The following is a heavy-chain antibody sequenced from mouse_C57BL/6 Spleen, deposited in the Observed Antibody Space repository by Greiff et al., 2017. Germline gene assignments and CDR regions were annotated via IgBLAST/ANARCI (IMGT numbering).Heavy chain of an antibody. V-gene: IGHV1-82*01. Sequence: QVQLQQSGPELVKPGASVKISCKASGYAFSSSWMNWVKQRPGKGLEWIGRIYPGDGDTNYNGKFKGKATLTADKSSSTAYMQLSSLTSEDSAVYFCARGDYGSSYEGFAYWGQGTLVTVSA. CDR2: IYPGDGDT. J-gene: IGHJ3*01. CDR3: ARGDYGSSYEGFAY. CDR1: GYAFSSSW. D-gene: IGHD1-1*01.